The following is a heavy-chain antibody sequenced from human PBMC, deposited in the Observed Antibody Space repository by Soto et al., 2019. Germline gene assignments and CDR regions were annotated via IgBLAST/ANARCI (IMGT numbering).Heavy chain of an antibody. CDR3: ARGLQQQLVPYCRDV. J-gene: IGHJ6*02. CDR1: GYTLTRYG. D-gene: IGHD6-13*01. Sequence: ASVKGSWNASGYTLTRYGISWVRQAPGQGLEWMGWISAYNGNTNYAQKLQGRVTMTTDTSTSTAYMELRSLRSDDTAVYYCARGLQQQLVPYCRDVWGQGIIVTV. V-gene: IGHV1-18*04. CDR2: ISAYNGNT.